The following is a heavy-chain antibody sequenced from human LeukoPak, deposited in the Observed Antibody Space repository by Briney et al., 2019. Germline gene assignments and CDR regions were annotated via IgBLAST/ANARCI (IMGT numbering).Heavy chain of an antibody. Sequence: ASVQDSCQASGYTFPGYHMHWVRQPPGQGLEWMGLINPNSGGTNYAQKLQGRVTMTRDTSISTAYMELSRLRSDDTAVYYCARLVVPAANLLAGYMDVWGKGTTVTVSS. V-gene: IGHV1-2*02. CDR1: GYTFPGYH. J-gene: IGHJ6*03. D-gene: IGHD2-2*01. CDR2: INPNSGGT. CDR3: ARLVVPAANLLAGYMDV.